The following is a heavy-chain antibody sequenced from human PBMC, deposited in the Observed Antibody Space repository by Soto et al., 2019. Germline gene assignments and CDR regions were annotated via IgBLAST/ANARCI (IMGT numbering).Heavy chain of an antibody. CDR3: ARVGSVDEHYDRLDY. V-gene: IGHV1-3*04. CDR1: GYTFINFP. D-gene: IGHD3-22*01. J-gene: IGHJ4*02. Sequence: QVHLVQSGAEAKKPGASVKVSCKASGYTFINFPIHWVRQAPGQRLEWMGWINTLNGNTRYSQKFQDRVTMTRDTSANTAYMEMSGLTSEDTSVYYCARVGSVDEHYDRLDYWGRGTLVTVSS. CDR2: INTLNGNT.